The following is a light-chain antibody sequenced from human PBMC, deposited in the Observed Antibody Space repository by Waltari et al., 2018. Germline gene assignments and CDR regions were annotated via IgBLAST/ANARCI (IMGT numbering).Light chain of an antibody. Sequence: QSALTQPASVSGSPGQSITISCTGTSSDVGGYNYVSWYQQHPGKAPKLMIYDVSNRPSAVSYRFSGSKSGNTASLTISGLQAEDEADYYCSSYTRSSTWVFGGGTKLTVL. V-gene: IGLV2-14*03. CDR2: DVS. J-gene: IGLJ3*02. CDR3: SSYTRSSTWV. CDR1: SSDVGGYNY.